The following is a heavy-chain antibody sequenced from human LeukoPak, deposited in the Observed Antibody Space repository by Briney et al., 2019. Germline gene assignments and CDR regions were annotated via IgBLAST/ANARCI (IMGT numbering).Heavy chain of an antibody. CDR3: ATGYYYDSSGYYYSHNWFDP. CDR1: GFTFSSYG. V-gene: IGHV3-30*03. J-gene: IGHJ5*02. Sequence: GRSLRLSCAASGFTFSSYGMHWVRQAPGKGLEWVAVISYDGSNKYYADSVKGRFTISRDNSKNTLYLQMNSLRAEDTAVYYCATGYYYDSSGYYYSHNWFDPWGQGTLVTVSS. CDR2: ISYDGSNK. D-gene: IGHD3-22*01.